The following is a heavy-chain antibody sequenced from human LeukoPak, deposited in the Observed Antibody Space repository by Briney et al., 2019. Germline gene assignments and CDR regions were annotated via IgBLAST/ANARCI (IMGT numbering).Heavy chain of an antibody. J-gene: IGHJ6*03. V-gene: IGHV3-23*01. CDR1: GFTFSSYA. D-gene: IGHD3-16*01. CDR2: IIDNGYIT. CDR3: AKLGGQEVHNYYVAV. Sequence: GGSLRLSCAASGFTFSSYAMSWVRQAPGKGLEWVSGIIDNGYITYYANSVRGRFTISRDDSKNTLFLQMNSLRAEDTAVYYCAKLGGQEVHNYYVAVRGEGTTVAVSS.